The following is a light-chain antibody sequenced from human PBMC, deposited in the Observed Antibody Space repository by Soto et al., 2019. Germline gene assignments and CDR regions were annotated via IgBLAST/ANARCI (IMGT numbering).Light chain of an antibody. CDR3: QHPGT. J-gene: IGKJ1*01. V-gene: IGKV1-5*03. CDR2: KAS. CDR1: QSISSW. Sequence: DIQMTQSPSTLSASVGDRVTITCRASQSISSWVAWYQQKPGKAPKLLIYKASSLQSWVPSRFSGSGSGTEFTLTISSLQPDQFATYYCQHPGTFGQGTKVEIK.